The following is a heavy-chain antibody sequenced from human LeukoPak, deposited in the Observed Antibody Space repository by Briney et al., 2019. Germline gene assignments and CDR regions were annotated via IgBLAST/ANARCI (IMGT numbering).Heavy chain of an antibody. D-gene: IGHD3-22*01. J-gene: IGHJ4*02. Sequence: ASVKVSCKASGYTFTSYYMHWVRQAPGQGLEWMGIINPSGGSTSYAQKFQGRVTMTRDTSTSTVYMELSSLRSEDTAVYYCARVQNYYDSSGLYYFDYWGQGTLVTVSS. CDR1: GYTFTSYY. CDR2: INPSGGST. V-gene: IGHV1-46*01. CDR3: ARVQNYYDSSGLYYFDY.